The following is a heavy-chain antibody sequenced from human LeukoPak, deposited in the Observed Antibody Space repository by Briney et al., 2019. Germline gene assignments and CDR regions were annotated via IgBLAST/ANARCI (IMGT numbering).Heavy chain of an antibody. CDR3: ARAAPMGRYFDWLLTDYYYGMDV. CDR1: GYTFTSYA. CDR2: INAGNGNT. V-gene: IGHV1-3*01. D-gene: IGHD3-9*01. Sequence: ASVKVFCKASGYTFTSYAMHWVRQAPGQRLEWMGWINAGNGNTKYSQKFQGRVTITRDTSASTAYMELSSLRSEDTAVYYCARAAPMGRYFDWLLTDYYYGMDVWGQGTTVTVSS. J-gene: IGHJ6*02.